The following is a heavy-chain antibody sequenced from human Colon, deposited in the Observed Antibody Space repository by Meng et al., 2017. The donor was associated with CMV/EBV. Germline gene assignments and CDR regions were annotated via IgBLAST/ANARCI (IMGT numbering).Heavy chain of an antibody. J-gene: IGHJ6*02. D-gene: IGHD3-3*01. CDR3: ARGYDFWSGYYGMDV. Sequence: GESLKISCAASGFTVSSNYMSWVRQAPGKGLEWVSVIYSGGSTYYADSVKGRFTTSRDNSKNTLYLQMNSLRAEDTAVYYCARGYDFWSGYYGMDVWGQGTTVTVSS. V-gene: IGHV3-66*02. CDR1: GFTVSSNY. CDR2: IYSGGST.